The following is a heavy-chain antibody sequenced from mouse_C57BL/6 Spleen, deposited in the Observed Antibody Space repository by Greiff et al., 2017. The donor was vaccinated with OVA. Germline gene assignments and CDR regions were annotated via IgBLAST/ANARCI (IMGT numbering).Heavy chain of an antibody. Sequence: QVQLQQPGTELVKPGASVKLSCKASGYSFTSYWMHWVKQRPGQGLEWIGNINPSNGGTNYNEKFKSKATLTVDKSSSTAYMPLSSLTSEDSAVYYCASMVTTPYWYFDVWGTGTTVTVSS. CDR2: INPSNGGT. J-gene: IGHJ1*03. V-gene: IGHV1-53*01. CDR1: GYSFTSYW. D-gene: IGHD2-2*01. CDR3: ASMVTTPYWYFDV.